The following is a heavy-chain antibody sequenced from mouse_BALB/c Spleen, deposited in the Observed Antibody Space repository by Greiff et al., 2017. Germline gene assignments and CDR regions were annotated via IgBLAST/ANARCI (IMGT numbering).Heavy chain of an antibody. CDR2: ISYSGST. J-gene: IGHJ4*01. CDR3: ARRENYRYHVDYAMDY. CDR1: GYSITSDYA. V-gene: IGHV3-2*02. Sequence: EVKLMESGPGLVKPSQSLSLTCTVTGYSITSDYAWNWIRQFPGNKLEWMGYISYSGSTSYNPSLKSRISITRDTSKNQFFLQLNSVTTEDTATYYCARRENYRYHVDYAMDYWGQGTSVTVSS. D-gene: IGHD2-14*01.